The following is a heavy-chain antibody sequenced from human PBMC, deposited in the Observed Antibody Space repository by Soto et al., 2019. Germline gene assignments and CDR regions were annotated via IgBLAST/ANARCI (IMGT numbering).Heavy chain of an antibody. J-gene: IGHJ6*02. D-gene: IGHD3-10*01. CDR1: GYTFTSYG. CDR3: ARDSYYGSGAAYYYGMDV. CDR2: ISAYNGNT. V-gene: IGHV1-18*01. Sequence: QVQLVQSGAEVKKPGASVKVSCKASGYTFTSYGISWVRQAPGQGLEWMGWISAYNGNTNYVQKLQGRVTMTTATSTSTAYMELRSLRSDDTAVYYCARDSYYGSGAAYYYGMDVWGQGTTVTVSS.